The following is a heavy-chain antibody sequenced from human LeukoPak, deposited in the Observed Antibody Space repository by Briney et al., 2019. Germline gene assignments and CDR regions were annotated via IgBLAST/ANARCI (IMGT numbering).Heavy chain of an antibody. V-gene: IGHV4-59*12. CDR1: GFTFSSYS. J-gene: IGHJ6*03. Sequence: GSLRLSCAASGFTFSSYSMNWIRQPPGKGLEWIGSIYHSGSTYYNPSLKSRVTMSVDTSKNQFSLKLSSVTAADTAVYYCARDVKERWLQYYYYYYMDVWGKGTTVTISS. CDR3: ARDVKERWLQYYYYYYMDV. CDR2: IYHSGST. D-gene: IGHD5-24*01.